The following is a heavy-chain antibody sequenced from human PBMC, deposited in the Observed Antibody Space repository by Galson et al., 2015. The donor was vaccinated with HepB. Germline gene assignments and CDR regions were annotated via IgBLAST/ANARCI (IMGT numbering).Heavy chain of an antibody. J-gene: IGHJ6*03. V-gene: IGHV3-11*06. Sequence: SLRLSCAASGFTFSDYYMSWVRQAPGKGLEWVSYISSSSSYTNYADSVKGRFTISRDNAKNSLYLQVNSLRAEDTAVYYCARDCAQVYYYDSSGYNYYYYYMDVWGKGTTVTVSS. CDR1: GFTFSDYY. CDR2: ISSSSSYT. D-gene: IGHD3-22*01. CDR3: ARDCAQVYYYDSSGYNYYYYYMDV.